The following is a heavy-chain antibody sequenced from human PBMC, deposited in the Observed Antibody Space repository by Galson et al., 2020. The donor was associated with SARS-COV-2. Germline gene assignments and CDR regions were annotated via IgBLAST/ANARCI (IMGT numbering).Heavy chain of an antibody. Sequence: ASVKVSCKASGYTFSSSYMHWVRQAPGQGLEWMGIISPSGGSTTYAQKFQGRVTMTRDTSTSTVYMELSSLRSEDTAVYYCARDAITYYFDSTGYDASDWYFDLRGRGTLVTISS. J-gene: IGHJ2*01. CDR1: GYTFSSSY. CDR2: ISPSGGST. CDR3: ARDAITYYFDSTGYDASDWYFDL. D-gene: IGHD3-22*01. V-gene: IGHV1-46*01.